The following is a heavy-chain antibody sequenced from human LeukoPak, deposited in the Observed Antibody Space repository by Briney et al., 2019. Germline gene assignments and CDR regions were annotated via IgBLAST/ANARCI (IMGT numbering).Heavy chain of an antibody. D-gene: IGHD6-19*01. CDR1: GFTFSSYS. CDR2: ISSSSSYI. CDR3: ASKQWLVSDFDY. Sequence: PGGSLRLSCAASGFTFSSYSMNWVRQAPGKGLEWVSSISSSSSYIYYADSVKGRFTISRDNAKNSLYLQMNSLRAEDTAVYYCASKQWLVSDFDYWGQGTLVTVSS. J-gene: IGHJ4*02. V-gene: IGHV3-21*01.